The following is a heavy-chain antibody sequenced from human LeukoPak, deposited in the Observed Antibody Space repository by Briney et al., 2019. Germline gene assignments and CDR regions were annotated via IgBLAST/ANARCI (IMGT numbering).Heavy chain of an antibody. J-gene: IGHJ5*02. V-gene: IGHV1-8*03. CDR2: MNPNSGNT. CDR3: ARGHYPRDRFDP. D-gene: IGHD1-26*01. CDR1: GYTFTSYD. Sequence: ASEKVSCKASGYTFTSYDINWVRQGTGQGLEWMGWMNPNSGNTGYAQKFQGRVTITRNTSISTAYMELSSLRSEDTAVYYCARGHYPRDRFDPWGQGTLVTVSS.